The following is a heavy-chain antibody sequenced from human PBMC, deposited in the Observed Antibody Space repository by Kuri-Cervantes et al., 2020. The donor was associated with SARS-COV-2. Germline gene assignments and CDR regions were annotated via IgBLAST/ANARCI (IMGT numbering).Heavy chain of an antibody. J-gene: IGHJ4*02. D-gene: IGHD3-10*01. CDR3: TTDKNAGFGEPNDY. V-gene: IGHV3-49*04. CDR1: GFTFGDYA. Sequence: GGSLETSCPAPGFTFGDYAMSWVRQAPGKGLEWVGFIRSKAYGGTTEYAASVKGRFTISRDDSKSIAYLQMNSLKTEDTAVYYCTTDKNAGFGEPNDYWGQGTLVTVSS. CDR2: IRSKAYGGTT.